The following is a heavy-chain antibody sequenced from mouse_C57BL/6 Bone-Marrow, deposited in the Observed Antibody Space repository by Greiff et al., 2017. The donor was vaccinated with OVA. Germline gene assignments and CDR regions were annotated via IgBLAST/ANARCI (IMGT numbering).Heavy chain of an antibody. CDR1: GYTFTSYW. CDR2: IDPSDSYT. Sequence: VQLQQPGAELVMPGASVKLSCKASGYTFTSYWMHWVKQRPGQGLEWIGEIDPSDSYTNYNQKFKGKSTLTVDKSSSTAYMQISSLTSEDSAVYYCASITTVVAPYAMDYWGQGTSVTVSS. V-gene: IGHV1-69*01. CDR3: ASITTVVAPYAMDY. J-gene: IGHJ4*01. D-gene: IGHD1-1*01.